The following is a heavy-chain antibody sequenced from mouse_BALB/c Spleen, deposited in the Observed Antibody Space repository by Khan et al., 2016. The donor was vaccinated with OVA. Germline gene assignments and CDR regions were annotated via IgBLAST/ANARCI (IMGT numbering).Heavy chain of an antibody. V-gene: IGHV1-7*01. CDR3: ARDRIDY. Sequence: VKLLESGAELAKPGASVKMSCTASGYTFTSYWMHWIKQRPGQGLEWIGYINPTSGYTDYNQKFKDKATLTADKSSSTAYMQLSSLTSDDSAVYYCARDRIDYWGQGPALTVSS. CDR2: INPTSGYT. CDR1: GYTFTSYW. J-gene: IGHJ2*01.